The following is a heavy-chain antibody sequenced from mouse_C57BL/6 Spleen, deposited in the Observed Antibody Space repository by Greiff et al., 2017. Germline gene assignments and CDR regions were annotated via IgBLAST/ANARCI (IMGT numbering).Heavy chain of an antibody. CDR2: IWSGGST. J-gene: IGHJ3*01. Sequence: VQRVESGPGLVQPSQSLSITCTVSGFSLTSYGVHWVRQSPGKGLEWLGVIWSGGSTDSTAAFISRLSISNDNSKSQVFFKMNSLQADDTAIYYCAGGAWFAYWGQGTLVTVSA. D-gene: IGHD1-1*02. CDR3: AGGAWFAY. CDR1: GFSLTSYG. V-gene: IGHV2-2*01.